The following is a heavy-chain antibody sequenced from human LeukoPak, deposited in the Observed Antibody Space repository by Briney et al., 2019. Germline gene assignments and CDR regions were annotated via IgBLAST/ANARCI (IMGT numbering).Heavy chain of an antibody. Sequence: ASVKVSCKASGYTFTSYYMHWVRQAPGQGLEWMGIINPSGGSTSYAQKFQGRVTMTRDTSTGTAHMELRSLSSDDTAVYYCATLQPAAAHFEHWGQGTLVTVST. J-gene: IGHJ4*02. CDR2: INPSGGST. V-gene: IGHV1-46*01. CDR3: ATLQPAAAHFEH. CDR1: GYTFTSYY. D-gene: IGHD5-18*01.